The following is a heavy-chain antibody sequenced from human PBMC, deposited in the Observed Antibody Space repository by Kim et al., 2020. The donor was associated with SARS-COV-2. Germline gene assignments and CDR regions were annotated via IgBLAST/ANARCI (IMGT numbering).Heavy chain of an antibody. D-gene: IGHD1-26*01. CDR3: ARVRPGIVGATTALDY. V-gene: IGHV3-13*01. Sequence: GGSLRLSCAASGFTFSRYDMHWVRQATGKGLEWVSAIGTAGDTYYPGSVKGRFTISRENAKNSLYLQMNSLRAGDTAVYYCARVRPGIVGATTALDYWGQGTLVTVSS. CDR1: GFTFSRYD. CDR2: IGTAGDT. J-gene: IGHJ4*02.